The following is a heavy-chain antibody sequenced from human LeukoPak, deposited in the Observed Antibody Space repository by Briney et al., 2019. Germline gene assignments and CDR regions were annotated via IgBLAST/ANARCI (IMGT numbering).Heavy chain of an antibody. CDR3: AKDRLRTYYYDSSTGSHFDY. CDR1: GGSISSSNW. CDR2: IYHSGST. D-gene: IGHD3-22*01. V-gene: IGHV4-4*02. Sequence: SGTLSLTCAVSGGSISSSNWWSWVRQPPGKGLEWIGEIYHSGSTNYNPSLKSRVTISVDKSKNQFSLKLSSVTAADTAVYYCAKDRLRTYYYDSSTGSHFDYWGQGTLVTVSS. J-gene: IGHJ4*02.